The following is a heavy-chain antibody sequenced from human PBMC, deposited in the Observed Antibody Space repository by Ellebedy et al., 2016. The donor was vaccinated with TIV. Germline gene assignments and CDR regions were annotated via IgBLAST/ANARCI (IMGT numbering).Heavy chain of an antibody. J-gene: IGHJ3*02. CDR1: GFTFSSYS. V-gene: IGHV3-21*01. CDR2: ISSSSSYI. D-gene: IGHD6-13*01. Sequence: GGSLRLSXAASGFTFSSYSMNWVRQAPGKGLEWVSSISSSSSYIYYADSVKGRFTISRDNAKNSLYLQMNSLRAEDTAVYYCARWEYSSSWYGLDDDACDIWGQGTMVTVSS. CDR3: ARWEYSSSWYGLDDDACDI.